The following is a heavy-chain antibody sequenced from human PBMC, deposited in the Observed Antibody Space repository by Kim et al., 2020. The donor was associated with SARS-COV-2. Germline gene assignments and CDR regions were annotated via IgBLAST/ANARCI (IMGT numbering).Heavy chain of an antibody. J-gene: IGHJ6*02. CDR2: IIPIFGKA. D-gene: IGHD3-16*01. V-gene: IGHV1-69*13. CDR1: GGTFSSYA. CDR3: ARTLWRASNHYYGMDV. Sequence: SVKVSCKASGGTFSSYAISWVRQAPGQGLEWMGGIIPIFGKAHYAQKFQGRVTITADESTSTAYMEPSRLRSEDTAVYYCARTLWRASNHYYGMDVRCQ.